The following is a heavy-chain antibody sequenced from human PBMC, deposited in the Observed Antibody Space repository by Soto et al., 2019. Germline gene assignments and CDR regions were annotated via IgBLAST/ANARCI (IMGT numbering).Heavy chain of an antibody. CDR1: GFTFSSYA. CDR2: ISGSGGTT. D-gene: IGHD6-25*01. V-gene: IGHV3-23*01. J-gene: IGHJ4*02. CDR3: AKFFVETGGSSGWPWTFHY. Sequence: EVQLLESGGGLVQPGWSLRLSCAASGFTFSSYAMSWVRQAPGKGLEWVSAISGSGGTTYYAASVKGRFTISRDNSKNTLFLQMNSLRAEDTAVYYCAKFFVETGGSSGWPWTFHYWGQGTLVTVSS.